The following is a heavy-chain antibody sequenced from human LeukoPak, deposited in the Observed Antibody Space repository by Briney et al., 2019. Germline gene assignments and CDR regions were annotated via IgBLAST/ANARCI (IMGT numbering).Heavy chain of an antibody. D-gene: IGHD5-18*01. CDR3: AKDYTAMVRGPDY. CDR2: ISWNSGSI. J-gene: IGHJ4*02. V-gene: IGHV3-9*01. CDR1: GFTFDDYA. Sequence: GRSLRLSCAASGFTFDDYAMHWVRQAPGKGLEWVSGISWNSGSIGYADSVKGRFTISRDNAKNSLYPQMNSLRAEDTALYYCAKDYTAMVRGPDYWGQGTLVTVSS.